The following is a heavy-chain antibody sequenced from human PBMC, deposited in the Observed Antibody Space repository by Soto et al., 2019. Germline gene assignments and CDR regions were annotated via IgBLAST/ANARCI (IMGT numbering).Heavy chain of an antibody. Sequence: QVQLVHSGAEVKKPGAAVKVSCTASGYTFTNYDIYWVRQATGQGLECVGWMNPNSGNTDYPQKFQGRVTMTRNTSISTAYMELTSLRSEDTAVYYCARVGPGYYFGMDVWGQGTTVTVSS. CDR2: MNPNSGNT. CDR1: GYTFTNYD. CDR3: ARVGPGYYFGMDV. V-gene: IGHV1-8*01. J-gene: IGHJ6*02.